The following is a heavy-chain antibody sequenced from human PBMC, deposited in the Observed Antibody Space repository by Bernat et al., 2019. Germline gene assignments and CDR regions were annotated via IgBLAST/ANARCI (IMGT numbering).Heavy chain of an antibody. CDR2: IYYTGST. Sequence: QLQLQESGPGLVRPSETLSLTCSVSGNSISSGSHYWGWFRQPPGKGLEYIGIIYYTGSTYYNPSLRSRVTISMDTSKNHFSLKLSSVTAADTAVYYCARQIVGAHDFWGQGTLVTVSS. CDR1: GNSISSGSHY. J-gene: IGHJ4*02. D-gene: IGHD1-26*01. V-gene: IGHV4-39*01. CDR3: ARQIVGAHDF.